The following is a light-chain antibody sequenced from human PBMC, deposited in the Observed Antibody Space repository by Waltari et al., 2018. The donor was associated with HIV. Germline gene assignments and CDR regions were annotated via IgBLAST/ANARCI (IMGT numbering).Light chain of an antibody. CDR1: SSHIGDFS. Sequence: QSVLTQPLSASGTPGPRVPISCSGSSSHIGDFSVICYQHLPGAAPKLLTYANNQRPSGVPDRFSGSRSGTSASLAISGLRSEDEAVYSCAVWDDSLRGGVFGGGTKLTVL. CDR2: ANN. V-gene: IGLV1-47*01. J-gene: IGLJ3*02. CDR3: AVWDDSLRGGV.